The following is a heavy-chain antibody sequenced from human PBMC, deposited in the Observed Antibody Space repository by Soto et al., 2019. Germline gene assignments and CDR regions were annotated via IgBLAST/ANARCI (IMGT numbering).Heavy chain of an antibody. Sequence: TLSLTCTVSGGSMSNSNWWSWIRQPPGKGLEWIGYIYYSGSTYYNPSLKSRVTISVDTSKNQFSLKLSSVTAADTAVYYCARHRYSYGVYYFDYWGQGTLVTVSS. CDR3: ARHRYSYGVYYFDY. J-gene: IGHJ4*02. CDR1: GGSMSNSNW. D-gene: IGHD5-18*01. CDR2: IYYSGST. V-gene: IGHV4-30-4*01.